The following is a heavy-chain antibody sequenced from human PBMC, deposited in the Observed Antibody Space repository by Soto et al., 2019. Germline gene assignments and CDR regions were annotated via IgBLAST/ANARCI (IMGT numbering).Heavy chain of an antibody. D-gene: IGHD2-2*01. CDR1: GGTFSSYA. V-gene: IGHV1-69*01. CDR2: IIPISGTA. CDR3: ARSQGSSTSLEIYYYYYYGMDV. Sequence: QVQLVQSGAEVQKPGSSVKVSCKASGGTFSSYAISWVRQAPGQGLEWMGGIIPISGTANYAQKFQGRVTITADESTSTVYMGLSSLRSEDTAVCFCARSQGSSTSLEIYYYYYYGMDVWGQGTTVTVSS. J-gene: IGHJ6*02.